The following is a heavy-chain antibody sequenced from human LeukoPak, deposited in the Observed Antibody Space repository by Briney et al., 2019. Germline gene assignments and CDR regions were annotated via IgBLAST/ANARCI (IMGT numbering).Heavy chain of an antibody. D-gene: IGHD3-10*01. CDR2: ISGSGGST. CDR1: GFTFSSYA. Sequence: PGGSLRLSCAASGFTFSSYAMSWVRQAPGKGLEWVSAISGSGGSTYYADSVKGRFTISRDNAKNTLYLQMNSLRAEDTAVYYCAKDLSYGSGIDYRGQGTLVTVSS. V-gene: IGHV3-23*01. J-gene: IGHJ4*02. CDR3: AKDLSYGSGIDY.